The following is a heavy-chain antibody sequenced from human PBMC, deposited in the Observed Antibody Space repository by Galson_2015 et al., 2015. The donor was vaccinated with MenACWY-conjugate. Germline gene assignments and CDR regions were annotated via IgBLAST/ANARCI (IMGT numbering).Heavy chain of an antibody. J-gene: IGHJ4*02. D-gene: IGHD1-26*01. V-gene: IGHV1-18*01. CDR1: GYTFTSYG. Sequence: SVTVSCKASGYTFTSYGISWVRQAPGQGLEWMGWISAYNGNTNYAQKLQGRVTMTTDTSTSTAYMELRSLRSDDTAVYYCARDGGIVGATGEGDYWGQGTLVTVSP. CDR2: ISAYNGNT. CDR3: ARDGGIVGATGEGDY.